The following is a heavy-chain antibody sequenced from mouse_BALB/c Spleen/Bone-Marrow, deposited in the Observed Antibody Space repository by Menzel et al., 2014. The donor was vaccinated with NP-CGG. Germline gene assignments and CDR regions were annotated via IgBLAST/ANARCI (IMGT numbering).Heavy chain of an antibody. CDR1: GYTFTSYW. CDR2: IYPPDSYT. CDR3: TRQYGNYYAMDY. D-gene: IGHD2-10*02. V-gene: IGHV1S126*01. Sequence: QVQLKHSGAELVRPGASVKVSCKASGYTFTSYWINWVKQRPGQGLEWIGNIYPPDSYTNYNQNFKDKATLTVDKSSSTAYMQLSSPTSEDSAVYYCTRQYGNYYAMDYWGQGTSVTVSS. J-gene: IGHJ4*01.